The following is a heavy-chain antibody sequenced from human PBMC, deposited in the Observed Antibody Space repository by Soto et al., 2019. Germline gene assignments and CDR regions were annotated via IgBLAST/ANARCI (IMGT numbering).Heavy chain of an antibody. CDR3: ARDRSGYDFWNDYYNLDY. Sequence: ASVKVSCKASGYTFTSYYMHWVRQAPGQGLEWMGIINPSGGSTTYAQKFQGRVTMTRDTSTSTVYMELSSLRSEDTAVYYCARDRSGYDFWNDYYNLDYWGQGTLVTVSS. CDR2: INPSGGST. D-gene: IGHD3-3*01. J-gene: IGHJ4*02. CDR1: GYTFTSYY. V-gene: IGHV1-46*01.